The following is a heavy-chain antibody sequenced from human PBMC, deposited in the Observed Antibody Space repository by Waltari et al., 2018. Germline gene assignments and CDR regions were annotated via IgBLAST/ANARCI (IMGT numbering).Heavy chain of an antibody. Sequence: EVQLVESGGGLVQPGGSLRLSCAAPGFTFSSYSMNWVRQAPGKGLEWISYISTSSSPIYYADSVKGRFTISRDNAKNSLYLQMNSLRAEDTAVYYCARGRVNGYMDVWGKGTTVTVSS. V-gene: IGHV3-48*04. CDR1: GFTFSSYS. CDR3: ARGRVNGYMDV. J-gene: IGHJ6*03. CDR2: ISTSSSPI. D-gene: IGHD3-10*01.